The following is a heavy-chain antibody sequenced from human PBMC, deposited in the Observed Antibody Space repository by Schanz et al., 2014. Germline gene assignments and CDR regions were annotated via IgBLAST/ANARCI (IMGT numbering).Heavy chain of an antibody. Sequence: QVQLVQSGAEVKKPGASVKVSCKTSGYTFSDYGITWVRQAPGQGLEWMGWINGYNGHTLYAQKFQGRVTMTTDTSTSTAYMELRSLRSDDTAHYYCVRVPSRDVSFDLWGRGTLVTVSS. D-gene: IGHD3-16*01. J-gene: IGHJ2*01. CDR3: VRVPSRDVSFDL. V-gene: IGHV1-18*01. CDR1: GYTFSDYG. CDR2: INGYNGHT.